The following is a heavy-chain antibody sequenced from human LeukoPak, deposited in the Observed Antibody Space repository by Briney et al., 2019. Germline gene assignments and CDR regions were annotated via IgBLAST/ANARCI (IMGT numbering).Heavy chain of an antibody. D-gene: IGHD3-10*01. J-gene: IGHJ6*03. CDR3: ATDRVRGVTFYYYYMDV. CDR1: GFSFSSYE. V-gene: IGHV3-48*03. Sequence: GGSLRLSCAASGFSFSSYEMNWVRQAPGKGLEWVAYISNSGSSIYYADSVKGRFTISRDNAKDSMDLHMHRLRAEDTAVYYCATDRVRGVTFYYYYMDVWGKGTTVTVSS. CDR2: ISNSGSSI.